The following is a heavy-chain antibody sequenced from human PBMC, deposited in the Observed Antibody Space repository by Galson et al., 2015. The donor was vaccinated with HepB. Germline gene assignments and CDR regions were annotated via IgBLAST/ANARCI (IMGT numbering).Heavy chain of an antibody. V-gene: IGHV2-5*02. J-gene: IGHJ4*02. Sequence: PALVKPTQTLTLTCTFSGFSLSTTGVAVGWIRQPPGKALEWLALIYWDDDKRYSPSLRSRLIITKDTSKNQVVLTMTNMDPVDTGTYYCAHKRQYESLDYWGQGTRVTVSS. CDR2: IYWDDDK. CDR1: GFSLSTTGVA. CDR3: AHKRQYESLDY. D-gene: IGHD2-8*01.